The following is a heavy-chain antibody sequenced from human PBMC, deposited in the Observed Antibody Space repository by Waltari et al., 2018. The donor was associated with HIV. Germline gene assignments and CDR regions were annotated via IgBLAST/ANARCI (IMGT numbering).Heavy chain of an antibody. CDR1: GYNFNDHY. CDR2: INPNSGGT. CDR3: ARVPQVRLGELSTYYFDY. D-gene: IGHD3-16*01. V-gene: IGHV1-2*02. Sequence: QVQLVQSGAVVKKPGASVTVSCTTSGYNFNDHYIQRMPHAPGQGLEWMGWINPNSGGTNYAQRFQDRVTLTRDTHISTVFMDLSRLASDDTAVYYCARVPQVRLGELSTYYFDYWGQGSLVIVSS. J-gene: IGHJ4*02.